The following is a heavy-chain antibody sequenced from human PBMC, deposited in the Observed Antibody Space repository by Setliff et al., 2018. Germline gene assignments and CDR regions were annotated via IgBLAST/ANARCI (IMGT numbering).Heavy chain of an antibody. CDR3: ARQPEGGYYDSSGHYGMAPYYFDY. CDR1: GYSISSGYY. V-gene: IGHV4-38-2*01. D-gene: IGHD3-22*01. Sequence: PSETLSLTCAVSGYSISSGYYWGWIRQPPGKGLEWIGSIYHSGSTYYNPSLKSRVTISVDTSKNQFSLKLSSVTAADSAVYYCARQPEGGYYDSSGHYGMAPYYFDYWGQGTLVTVSS. J-gene: IGHJ4*02. CDR2: IYHSGST.